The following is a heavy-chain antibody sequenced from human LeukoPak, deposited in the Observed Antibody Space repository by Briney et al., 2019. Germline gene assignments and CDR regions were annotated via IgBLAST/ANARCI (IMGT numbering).Heavy chain of an antibody. J-gene: IGHJ4*02. Sequence: SVKVSCKASGGTFSSYAISWVRQAPGQGLEWMGGIIPIFGTANYAQKFQGRVTITADESTSTAYMELSSLRSEDTAVYYCARDRRSGYGVDYWGQGTLVTVSS. CDR1: GGTFSSYA. CDR2: IIPIFGTA. D-gene: IGHD3-3*01. V-gene: IGHV1-69*13. CDR3: ARDRRSGYGVDY.